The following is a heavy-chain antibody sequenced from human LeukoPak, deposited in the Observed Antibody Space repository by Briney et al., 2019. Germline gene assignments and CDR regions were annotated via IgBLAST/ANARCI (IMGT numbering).Heavy chain of an antibody. CDR2: IYYSGST. V-gene: IGHV4-59*01. CDR3: ARVQSSSGWYYFDY. CDR1: GGSINGYY. J-gene: IGHJ4*02. D-gene: IGHD6-19*01. Sequence: SETLSLTCTVSGGSINGYYWSWIRQPPGKGLEWIGYIYYSGSTNYNPSLKSRVTISVDTSKNQFSLKLSSVTAADTAVYYCARVQSSSGWYYFDYWGQGTLVTVSS.